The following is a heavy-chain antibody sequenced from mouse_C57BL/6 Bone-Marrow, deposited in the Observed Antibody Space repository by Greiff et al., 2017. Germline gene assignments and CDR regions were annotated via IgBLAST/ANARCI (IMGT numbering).Heavy chain of an antibody. Sequence: EVTLVESGGDLVKPGGSLKLSCAASGFTFSSYGMSWVRPTPDKRLEWVATISSGGSYTYYPDSVKGRFTISRDNAKHTRYLQMSSLKSEDTSMYYCARRRNYEDYWGQGTTLTGSS. CDR1: GFTFSSYG. J-gene: IGHJ2*01. CDR3: ARRRNYEDY. V-gene: IGHV5-6*02. D-gene: IGHD2-1*01. CDR2: ISSGGSYT.